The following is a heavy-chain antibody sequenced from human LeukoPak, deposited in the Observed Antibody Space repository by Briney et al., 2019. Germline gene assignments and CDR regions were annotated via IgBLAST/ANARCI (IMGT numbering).Heavy chain of an antibody. J-gene: IGHJ4*02. CDR1: GFTFSSYA. CDR2: ISGSGGST. CDR3: AKDAVRGWYPLGFDY. Sequence: PGGSLRLPCAASGFTFSSYAMSWVRQAPGKGLEWVSAISGSGGSTYYADSVKGRFTISRDNSKNTLYLQMNSLRAEDTAVYYCAKDAVRGWYPLGFDYWGQGTLVTVSS. D-gene: IGHD6-19*01. V-gene: IGHV3-23*01.